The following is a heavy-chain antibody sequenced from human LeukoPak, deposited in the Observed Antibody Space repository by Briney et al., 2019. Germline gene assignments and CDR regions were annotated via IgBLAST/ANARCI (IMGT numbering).Heavy chain of an antibody. J-gene: IGHJ3*02. CDR3: ARGNGGRIAAAGNDAFDI. CDR2: IYTSGST. CDR1: GGSISSYF. V-gene: IGHV4-4*07. Sequence: PSETLSLTCTVSGGSISSYFWSWIRQPAGKGLEWIGRIYTSGSTNYNPSLKSRVTMSVDTSKNQFSLKLSSVTAADTAVYYCARGNGGRIAAAGNDAFDIWGQGTMVTVSS. D-gene: IGHD6-13*01.